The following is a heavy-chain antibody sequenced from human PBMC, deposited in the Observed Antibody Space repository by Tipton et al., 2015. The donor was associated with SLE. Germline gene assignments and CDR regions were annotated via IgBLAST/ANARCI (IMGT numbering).Heavy chain of an antibody. Sequence: TLSLTCAVSGYSIKNAYNWCWVRPPPGKGLEWIGSIFHSGATYSNHSLKSRATISVDTSKNQFSLKLGSVTAADTAVYYCGRSDYGDYGAAFDVWGHGTMVTISS. D-gene: IGHD4-17*01. CDR2: IFHSGAT. J-gene: IGHJ3*01. CDR1: GYSIKNAYN. CDR3: GRSDYGDYGAAFDV. V-gene: IGHV4-38-2*01.